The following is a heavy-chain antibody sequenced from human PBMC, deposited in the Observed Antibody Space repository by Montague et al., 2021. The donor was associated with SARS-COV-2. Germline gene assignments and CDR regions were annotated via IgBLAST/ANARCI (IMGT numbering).Heavy chain of an antibody. CDR2: LYTSGST. D-gene: IGHD5-12*01. V-gene: IGHV4-61*02. J-gene: IGHJ6*02. CDR1: GGSISSGGYY. Sequence: TLSLTCTVSGGSISSGGYYWSWIRQSAGKKLEWMGRLYTSGSTYYXXXFKSRVTMSLDTSKNLFSLNLSSMTAADTAVYYCARDGADYSFAYYHEMDVWGQGIAVTVSS. CDR3: ARDGADYSFAYYHEMDV.